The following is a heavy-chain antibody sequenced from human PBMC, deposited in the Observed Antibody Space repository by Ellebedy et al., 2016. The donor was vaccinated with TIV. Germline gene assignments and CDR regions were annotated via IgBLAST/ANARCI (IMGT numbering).Heavy chain of an antibody. CDR3: ARDDQGTMVRGRYYYGMDV. Sequence: ASVKVSCKASGYTFTNYYMHWVRQAPGQGLEWMGIINPSGGSTSYAQKFQGRVTITADKSTSTAYMELSSLRSEDTAVYYCARDDQGTMVRGRYYYGMDVWGQGTTVTVSS. J-gene: IGHJ6*02. CDR2: INPSGGST. V-gene: IGHV1-46*01. CDR1: GYTFTNYY. D-gene: IGHD3-10*01.